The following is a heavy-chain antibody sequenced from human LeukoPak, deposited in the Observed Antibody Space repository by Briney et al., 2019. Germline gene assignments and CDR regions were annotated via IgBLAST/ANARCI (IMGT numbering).Heavy chain of an antibody. J-gene: IGHJ6*03. CDR3: AREVYSSSWYLSMSYYYYYMDV. V-gene: IGHV1-8*01. Sequence: ASVKVSCKASGYTFTSYDINWVRQATGQGLEWMGWMNPNSGNTGYAQKFQGRVTMTRNTSISTAYMELSSLRSEDTAVYYCAREVYSSSWYLSMSYYYYYMDVWGKGTTVTISS. CDR1: GYTFTSYD. CDR2: MNPNSGNT. D-gene: IGHD6-13*01.